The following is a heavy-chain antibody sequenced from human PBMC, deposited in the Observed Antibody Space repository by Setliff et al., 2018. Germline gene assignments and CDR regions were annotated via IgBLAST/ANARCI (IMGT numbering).Heavy chain of an antibody. D-gene: IGHD3-22*01. J-gene: IGHJ4*02. V-gene: IGHV3-48*01. CDR1: GFISSSYD. CDR3: ARVRDYYDSVYWAYYFDH. Sequence: GGSLRLSCAASGFISSSYDMNWVRQAPGKGPEWVAHVSSGSGIIQYADSVKGRFTISRDNAKNSLFLQMNSLRAADTAIYYCARVRDYYDSVYWAYYFDHWGQGALVTVSS. CDR2: VSSGSGII.